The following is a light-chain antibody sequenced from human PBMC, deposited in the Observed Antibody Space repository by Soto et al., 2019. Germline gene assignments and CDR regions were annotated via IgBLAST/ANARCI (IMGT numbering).Light chain of an antibody. CDR2: YVS. CDR3: SLYTDRNNSV. CDR1: SSDIGGYHS. V-gene: IGLV2-8*01. Sequence: QSVLTQAHSASGSHGQPVTISCSGTSSDIGGYHSVSWYQQHPGKSPNVMMYYVSKRPSGVPDLFSGSKSGNTSSLTASAIQAEDDADYYCSLYTDRNNSVFGTWPQV. J-gene: IGLJ1*01.